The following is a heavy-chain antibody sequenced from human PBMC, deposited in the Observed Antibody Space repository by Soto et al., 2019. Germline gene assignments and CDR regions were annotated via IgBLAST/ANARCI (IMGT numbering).Heavy chain of an antibody. J-gene: IGHJ4*02. CDR3: ARESHYGDYLVDY. D-gene: IGHD4-17*01. CDR2: IYSGGST. V-gene: IGHV3-53*04. CDR1: GFTVSSNY. Sequence: GGSLRLSCAAPGFTVSSNYMSWVRQAPGKGLEWVSVIYSGGSTYYADSVKGRFTISRHNSKNTLYLQMNSLRAEDTAVYYCARESHYGDYLVDYWGQGTLVTVSS.